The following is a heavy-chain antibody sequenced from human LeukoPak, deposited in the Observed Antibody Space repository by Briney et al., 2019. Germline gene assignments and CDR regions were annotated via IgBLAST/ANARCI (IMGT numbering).Heavy chain of an antibody. CDR3: ARDPGYGDYVVSAFDI. V-gene: IGHV3-33*08. CDR2: IWYDGSNK. D-gene: IGHD4-17*01. Sequence: GGSLRLSCAASGFTFSSYAMSWVRQDPGKGLEGVAVIWYDGSNKYYADSVKGRFTISRDNSKNTLYLQMNSLRAEDTAVYYCARDPGYGDYVVSAFDIWGQGTMVTVSS. CDR1: GFTFSSYA. J-gene: IGHJ3*02.